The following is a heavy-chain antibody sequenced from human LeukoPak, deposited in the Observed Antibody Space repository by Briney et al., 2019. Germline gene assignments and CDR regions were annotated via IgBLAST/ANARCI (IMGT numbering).Heavy chain of an antibody. CDR2: VTGFNGKT. D-gene: IGHD3-10*01. CDR3: ARVGNSGEFDF. CDR1: GYIFSDYG. V-gene: IGHV1-18*01. J-gene: IGHJ4*02. Sequence: GSSVKVSCKTSGYIFSDYGLTWVRQAPGQGLEWLGWVTGFNGKTNYARRVEDRLILTTDTSTSTGTLDLRGLRADDPAVYYCARVGNSGEFDFWGQGTLVTVSS.